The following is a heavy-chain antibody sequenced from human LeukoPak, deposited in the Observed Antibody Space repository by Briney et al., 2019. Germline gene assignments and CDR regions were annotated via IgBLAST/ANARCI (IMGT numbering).Heavy chain of an antibody. CDR2: IYYSGST. CDR3: ARGGYSSGWYVDYFDH. V-gene: IGHV4-59*01. CDR1: GGSISSYY. J-gene: IGHJ4*02. Sequence: SETLSLTCTVSGGSISSYYWSWIRQPPGKGLEWIGYIYYSGSTNYNPSLKSRVTISVDTSKNQFSLKLSSVTAADTPVHYCARGGYSSGWYVDYFDHWGQGTLVTVSS. D-gene: IGHD6-19*01.